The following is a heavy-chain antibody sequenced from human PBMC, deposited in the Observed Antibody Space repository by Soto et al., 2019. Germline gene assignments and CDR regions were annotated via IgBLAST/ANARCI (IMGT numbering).Heavy chain of an antibody. J-gene: IGHJ6*03. Sequence: GGSLRLSCAASGFTFSDYYMSWIRQAPGKGLEWVSYISSSGSTIYYADSVKGRFTISRDNAKNSLYLQMNSLRAEDTAVYYCASPGSSSSVYYYYMDVWGKGTTVTVS. V-gene: IGHV3-11*01. CDR1: GFTFSDYY. D-gene: IGHD6-6*01. CDR3: ASPGSSSSVYYYYMDV. CDR2: ISSSGSTI.